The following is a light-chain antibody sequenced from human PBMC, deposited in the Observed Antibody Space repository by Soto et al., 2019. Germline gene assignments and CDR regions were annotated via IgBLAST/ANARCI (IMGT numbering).Light chain of an antibody. Sequence: QSALTQPRSVSGSPGQSVTISCTGTSSDVGGYNYVSWYQQHPGKAPKLIIYEVGTRPSGVSTRFSGSKSGNTASLTISRLQAEDEADYYCNSYSSSTTYVFGTGTKLTVL. CDR1: SSDVGGYNY. V-gene: IGLV2-14*01. J-gene: IGLJ1*01. CDR2: EVG. CDR3: NSYSSSTTYV.